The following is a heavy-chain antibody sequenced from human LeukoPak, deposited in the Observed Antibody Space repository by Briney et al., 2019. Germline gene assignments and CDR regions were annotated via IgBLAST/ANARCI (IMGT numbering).Heavy chain of an antibody. CDR1: GGSISSGGYS. CDR2: IYHGGST. Sequence: PSQTLSLTCAVSGGSISSGGYSWSWIRQPPGKGLEWIGYIYHGGSTYYNPSLKSRVTISVDRSKNQFSLKLSSVTAADTAVYYCARDAIGIAVAGPTWGQGTLVTVSS. D-gene: IGHD6-19*01. CDR3: ARDAIGIAVAGPT. V-gene: IGHV4-30-2*01. J-gene: IGHJ5*02.